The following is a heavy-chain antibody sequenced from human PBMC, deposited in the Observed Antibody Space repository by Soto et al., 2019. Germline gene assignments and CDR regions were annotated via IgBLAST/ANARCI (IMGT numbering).Heavy chain of an antibody. CDR2: IYYSGST. D-gene: IGHD4-17*01. Sequence: PSETLSLTCTVSGGSISSYYWSWIRQPPGKGLEWIGYIYYSGSTNYNPSLKSRVTISVDTSKNQFSLKLSSVTAADTAVYYCGGFYYGDYVGSGYYYYYMDVWGKGTTVTVSS. CDR3: GGFYYGDYVGSGYYYYYMDV. CDR1: GGSISSYY. V-gene: IGHV4-59*01. J-gene: IGHJ6*03.